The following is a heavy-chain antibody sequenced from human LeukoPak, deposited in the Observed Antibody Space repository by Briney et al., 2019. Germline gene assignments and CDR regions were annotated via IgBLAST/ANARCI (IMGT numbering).Heavy chain of an antibody. V-gene: IGHV3-30*02. D-gene: IGHD3-3*01. CDR2: IRYDGSNK. CDR3: AKSEPRSFLEWADADTFYI. CDR1: GFTFSSYG. Sequence: GGSLRLSCAASGFTFSSYGMHWVSQAPGKGLEWVAFIRYDGSNKYYADSVKGRLTISRDNSKKTPYLQTNSLGAEGTAQYYCAKSEPRSFLEWADADTFYIWGQGTMVTVSS. J-gene: IGHJ3*02.